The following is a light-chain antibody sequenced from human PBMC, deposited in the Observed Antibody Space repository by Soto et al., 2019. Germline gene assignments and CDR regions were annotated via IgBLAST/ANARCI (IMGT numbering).Light chain of an antibody. J-gene: IGKJ5*01. CDR2: AAS. V-gene: IGKV1-39*01. Sequence: DIQMTQSPSSLSASVGDRVTITCRASESIGRHLNWYQQKPGKAPKLLIYAASSLQNGVPSRFRGGGSGTDFTLTISNLQPEDFATYLCQQSYSTLSITFGQGTRLEIK. CDR1: ESIGRH. CDR3: QQSYSTLSIT.